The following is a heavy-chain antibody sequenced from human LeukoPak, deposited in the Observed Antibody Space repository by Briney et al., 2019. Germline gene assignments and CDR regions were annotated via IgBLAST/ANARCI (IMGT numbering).Heavy chain of an antibody. CDR2: INPSGGST. V-gene: IGHV1-46*01. CDR3: ARDMAGSANIVVVVAATGPGDAFDI. Sequence: ASVKVSCKASGYTFTSYAMNWVRQAPGQGLEWMGIINPSGGSTSYAQKFQGRVTMTRDTSTSTVYMELSSLRSEDTAVYYCARDMAGSANIVVVVAATGPGDAFDIWGQGTMVTVSS. D-gene: IGHD2-15*01. J-gene: IGHJ3*02. CDR1: GYTFTSYA.